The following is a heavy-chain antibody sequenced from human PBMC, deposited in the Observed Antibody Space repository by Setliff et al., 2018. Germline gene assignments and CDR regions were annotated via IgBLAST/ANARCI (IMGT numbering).Heavy chain of an antibody. Sequence: SVKVSCKASGGTFSSYGISWVRQAPGQGLEWMGGTIPMFGSTKYAQKFQERVTIIKDESTSTAYMEVSSLRTEATAVYYCAREGVDTRSSTDYRYYMDVWGKGTTVTVSS. CDR1: GGTFSSYG. CDR2: TIPMFGST. CDR3: AREGVDTRSSTDYRYYMDV. J-gene: IGHJ6*03. D-gene: IGHD5-18*01. V-gene: IGHV1-69*05.